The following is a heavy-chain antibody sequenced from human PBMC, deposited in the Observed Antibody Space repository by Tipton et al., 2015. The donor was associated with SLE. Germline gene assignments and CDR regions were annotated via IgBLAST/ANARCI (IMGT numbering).Heavy chain of an antibody. Sequence: TLSLTCAVSGYSISSGYYWGWIRQPPGKGLEWIGRIYHSGSTYYNPSLKSRVTISVDTSKNQFSLKLSSVTAADTAMYYCARRSSWPDFDYWGQGTLVTVSS. CDR1: GYSISSGYY. V-gene: IGHV4-38-2*01. J-gene: IGHJ4*02. CDR2: IYHSGST. CDR3: ARRSSWPDFDY. D-gene: IGHD6-13*01.